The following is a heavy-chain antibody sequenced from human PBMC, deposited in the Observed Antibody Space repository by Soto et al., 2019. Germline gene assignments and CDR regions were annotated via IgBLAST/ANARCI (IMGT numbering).Heavy chain of an antibody. J-gene: IGHJ6*02. CDR3: ARARKYYDFWSGYSSYYYGMDV. CDR1: GGTFRSYA. Sequence: SLTVSCTGVGGTFRSYASSWVRQAPGQGLEWMGGIIPIFGTANYAQKFQGRVTITADESTSTAYMELSSLRSEDTAVYYCARARKYYDFWSGYSSYYYGMDVWGQGTTVTVSS. D-gene: IGHD3-3*01. CDR2: IIPIFGTA. V-gene: IGHV1-69*01.